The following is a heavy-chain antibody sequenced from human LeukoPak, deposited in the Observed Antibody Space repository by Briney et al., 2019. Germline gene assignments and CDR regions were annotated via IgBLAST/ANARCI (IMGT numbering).Heavy chain of an antibody. V-gene: IGHV4-38-2*02. CDR1: GYSISSGYY. CDR2: IYHSGST. D-gene: IGHD4-17*01. CDR3: ARGRTNYDENWFDS. Sequence: SETLSLTCTVSGYSISSGYYWGWIRQPPGKGLEWIGSIYHSGSTYYNPSLKSRVTISVDTSKNQFSLKLSSVTAADTAVYYCARGRTNYDENWFDSWGQGTLVTVSS. J-gene: IGHJ5*01.